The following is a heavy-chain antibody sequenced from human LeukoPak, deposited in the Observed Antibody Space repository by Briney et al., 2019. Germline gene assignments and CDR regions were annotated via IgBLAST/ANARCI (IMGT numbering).Heavy chain of an antibody. D-gene: IGHD1-7*01. V-gene: IGHV3-15*04. CDR2: TVSEIDGGTT. Sequence: GGSLQLSCAASGFTFNYAWMRWVRQVPGKGLEWVGQTVSEIDGGTTDYAAPVKGRFTISRDDSKSTLYLQMNSLKIEDTAVYYCTTDEDWNYARKDVWGQGATVIVSS. CDR3: TTDEDWNYARKDV. CDR1: GFTFNYAW. J-gene: IGHJ6*02.